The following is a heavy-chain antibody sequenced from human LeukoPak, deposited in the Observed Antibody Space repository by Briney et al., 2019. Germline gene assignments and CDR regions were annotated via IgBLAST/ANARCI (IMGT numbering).Heavy chain of an antibody. Sequence: ASVTVSCKASGYTFTGYYMHWVRQAPGQGREWMGWINPNSGGTNYAQKFQGWVTMTRDTSISTAYMELSRLRSDDTAVYYCARGSAVSTDVYYYYGMDVWGKGTTVTVSS. CDR2: INPNSGGT. CDR3: ARGSAVSTDVYYYYGMDV. V-gene: IGHV1-2*04. D-gene: IGHD4-17*01. CDR1: GYTFTGYY. J-gene: IGHJ6*04.